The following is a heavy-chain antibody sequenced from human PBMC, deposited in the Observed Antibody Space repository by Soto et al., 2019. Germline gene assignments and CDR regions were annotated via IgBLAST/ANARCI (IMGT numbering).Heavy chain of an antibody. CDR2: IYYSGST. Sequence: PSETLSLTCTVSGGSISISSYYWGGIRQPPGKGLEWIGSIYYSGSTYYNPSLKSRVTISVDTSKNQFSLKLSSVTAADTAVYYCARHKTHYDYIWGSPAYFDYWGQGTLVTVSS. V-gene: IGHV4-39*01. CDR3: ARHKTHYDYIWGSPAYFDY. J-gene: IGHJ4*02. CDR1: GGSISISSYY. D-gene: IGHD3-16*01.